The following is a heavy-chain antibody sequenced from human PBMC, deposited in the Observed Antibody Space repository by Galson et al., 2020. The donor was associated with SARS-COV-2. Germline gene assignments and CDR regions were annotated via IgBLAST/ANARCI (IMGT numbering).Heavy chain of an antibody. Sequence: SETLSLTCTVSGGSFGTSSDYWGWIRQSPGRGLEWIGSIYSYGSVHYNPSLKSRVTISLNTSRKQFSLQLTSVTAADTAVYYCARGFFQLLYKKDFYYFDYWGRGTLVAVSS. CDR1: GGSFGTSSDY. D-gene: IGHD3-3*01. J-gene: IGHJ4*02. CDR2: IYSYGSV. CDR3: ARGFFQLLYKKDFYYFDY. V-gene: IGHV4-39*07.